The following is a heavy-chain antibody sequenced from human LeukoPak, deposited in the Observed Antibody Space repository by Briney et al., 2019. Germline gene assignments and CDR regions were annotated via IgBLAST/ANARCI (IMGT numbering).Heavy chain of an antibody. CDR1: GFTVSSNY. V-gene: IGHV3-30*18. CDR2: ISYDGSSE. D-gene: IGHD4-17*01. CDR3: AKELYNYGDYGAEGLDV. J-gene: IGHJ6*02. Sequence: GGSLRLSCAASGFTVSSNYMSWVRQAPGKGLEWVALISYDGSSEYYAGSVKGRFTISRDNSKITVYLQMNSLKAEDTVVYYCAKELYNYGDYGAEGLDVGGQGTTVTVS.